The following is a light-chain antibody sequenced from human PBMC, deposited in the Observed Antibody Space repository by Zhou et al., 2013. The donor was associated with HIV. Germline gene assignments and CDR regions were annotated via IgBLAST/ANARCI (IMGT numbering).Light chain of an antibody. CDR3: QQCHSYWT. V-gene: IGKV3-15*01. J-gene: IGKJ1*01. CDR2: GAS. Sequence: EIVMTQSPATLSVSPGERATLSCRASQSVNSNLAWYQQKPGQAPRLLIYGASTRATAIPARFSGSGSGTEFTLTISSLQPDDFATYYCQQCHSYWTFGQGTKVEIK. CDR1: QSVNSN.